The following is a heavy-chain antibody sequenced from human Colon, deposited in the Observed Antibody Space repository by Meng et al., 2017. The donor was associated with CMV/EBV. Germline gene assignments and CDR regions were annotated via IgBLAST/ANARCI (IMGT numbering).Heavy chain of an antibody. D-gene: IGHD2-2*01. V-gene: IGHV3-21*05. Sequence: GESLKISCEGSGFPFNSHSMDWVRQAPGKGLEGISYISSSGKDEYYADSVKGRFTISRDNAKNSVSLQMNALKVEDTAVYYCMRDLLPIRLIPAAQDYWGQGTLVTVSS. J-gene: IGHJ4*02. CDR1: GFPFNSHS. CDR2: ISSSGKDE. CDR3: MRDLLPIRLIPAAQDY.